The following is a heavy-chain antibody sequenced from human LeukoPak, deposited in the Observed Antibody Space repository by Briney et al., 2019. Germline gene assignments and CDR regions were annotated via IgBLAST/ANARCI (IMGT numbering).Heavy chain of an antibody. CDR1: GGSISSYY. J-gene: IGHJ3*02. CDR2: IYYSGST. V-gene: IGHV4-59*01. Sequence: SETLSLTCTVSGGSISSYYWSWIRQPPGKGLEWIGYIYYSGSTNYNPSLKSRVTISVDTSNNQFSLKLSSVTAADTAVYYCARVCGGSCYGAFDIWGQGTMVTVSS. D-gene: IGHD2-15*01. CDR3: ARVCGGSCYGAFDI.